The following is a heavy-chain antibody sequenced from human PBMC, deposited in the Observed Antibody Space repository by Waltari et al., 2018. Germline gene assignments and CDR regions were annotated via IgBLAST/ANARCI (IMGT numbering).Heavy chain of an antibody. V-gene: IGHV3-21*01. J-gene: IGHJ4*02. Sequence: EVQLVESGGGVVKPGGSLSLSCAASGFTFSSYNMNWVRQAPGKGLEWVSIISYSSSYIYYADSVKGRFTVSRDNAKNSLYLQRNSLRAEDTAVYYCARDHEYGGKADYWGQGTLVTVSS. CDR1: GFTFSSYN. CDR3: ARDHEYGGKADY. CDR2: ISYSSSYI. D-gene: IGHD4-17*01.